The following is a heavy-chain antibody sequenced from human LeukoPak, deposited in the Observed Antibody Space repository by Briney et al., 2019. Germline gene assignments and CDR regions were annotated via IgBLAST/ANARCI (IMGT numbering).Heavy chain of an antibody. CDR2: IWRSDHT. CDR3: ARDPHCSSTNCPFDF. CDR1: GGSISSSDW. Sequence: SETLSLTCAVSGGSISSSDWWSWVRQPPGRGLEWIGYIWRSDHTNYNPSLKSRVTMSLDKSKNQFSLKLSSVTAADTTVYYCARDPHCSSTNCPFDFWGQGTLVIVSS. J-gene: IGHJ4*02. D-gene: IGHD2-2*01. V-gene: IGHV4-4*02.